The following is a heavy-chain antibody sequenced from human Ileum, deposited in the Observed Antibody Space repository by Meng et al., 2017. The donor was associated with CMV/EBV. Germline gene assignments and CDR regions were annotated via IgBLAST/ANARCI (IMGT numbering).Heavy chain of an antibody. D-gene: IGHD3-10*01. J-gene: IGHJ6*02. CDR2: ISYDGYNK. Sequence: GESLKISCAASGFTFSSYAVHWVRQAPGKGLEWVAIISYDGYNKYYEDFVKGRFTISRDNSKNTLYLQMNSLRAEDTAVYYCARDPRSGTYSYGMDVWGQGTMVTVSS. CDR3: ARDPRSGTYSYGMDV. CDR1: GFTFSSYA. V-gene: IGHV3-30-3*01.